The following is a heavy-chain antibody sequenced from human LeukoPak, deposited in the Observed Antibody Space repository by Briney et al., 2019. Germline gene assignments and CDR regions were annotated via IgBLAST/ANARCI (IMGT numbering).Heavy chain of an antibody. CDR1: GDSVSSSTYY. CDR2: IYQVVRS. D-gene: IGHD6-19*01. Sequence: SETLSLTCIVSGDSVSSSTYYWGWFRQPPGKALEWIGSIYQVVRSTYNPSLPSRLTKSVDTSKTHFSLRLTPLTVSDTAMYYCASSLYTIGWYVVYWGQGTLVTDSS. V-gene: IGHV4-39*02. J-gene: IGHJ4*02. CDR3: ASSLYTIGWYVVY.